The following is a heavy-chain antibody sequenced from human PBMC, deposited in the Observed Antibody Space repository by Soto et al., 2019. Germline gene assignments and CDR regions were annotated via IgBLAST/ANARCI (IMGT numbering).Heavy chain of an antibody. D-gene: IGHD6-19*01. V-gene: IGHV5-51*01. Sequence: PGESLKISCKASGYDFSTFWIAWVRQMPGRGLEWMGVIYQDDSDVTYSPSFQGQVTISVEKSMTTAYLHWSSLRASDTATYYCPRHRNAGWCERWGKGNTVRVSP. J-gene: IGHJ6*04. CDR3: PRHRNAGWCER. CDR1: GYDFSTFW. CDR2: IYQDDSDV.